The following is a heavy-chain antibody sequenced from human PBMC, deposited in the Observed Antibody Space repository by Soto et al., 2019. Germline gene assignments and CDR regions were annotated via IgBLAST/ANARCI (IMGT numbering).Heavy chain of an antibody. CDR2: ISAYNGNT. CDR1: GYTFTSYG. CDR3: ARDLAVGLVDY. Sequence: QVQLVQSGAEVKKPGASVKVSCKASGYTFTSYGISWVRQAPGQGLEWMGWISAYNGNTKYAQKLQGRVTMTTDTSTGTAYMEVRRLRADDTAVYYCARDLAVGLVDYWGQGTLVTVSS. J-gene: IGHJ4*02. D-gene: IGHD6-19*01. V-gene: IGHV1-18*01.